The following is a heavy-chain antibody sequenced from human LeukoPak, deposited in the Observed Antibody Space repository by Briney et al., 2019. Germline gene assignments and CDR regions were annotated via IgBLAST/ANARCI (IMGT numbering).Heavy chain of an antibody. CDR1: GYTFTNSD. V-gene: IGHV1-8*01. CDR3: AGGYYDNRGYYFDL. Sequence: ASMKVSCKASGYTFTNSDINWVRQATGQGLEWMGWMNPNSGNTGYAQKFQGRVTMTKNTSISTAYMELSSLRSEDTAVYYCAGGYYDNRGYYFDLWGQGTLVTVSS. D-gene: IGHD3-22*01. J-gene: IGHJ4*02. CDR2: MNPNSGNT.